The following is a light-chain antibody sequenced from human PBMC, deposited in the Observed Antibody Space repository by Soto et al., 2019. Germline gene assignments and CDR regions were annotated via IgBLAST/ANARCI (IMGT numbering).Light chain of an antibody. J-gene: IGLJ3*02. V-gene: IGLV2-8*01. CDR3: SSSAGSNKFVV. Sequence: QSALTQPPSASGSPGQSVTISCTGTSSDIGDYNSVSWYQQHPGKAPKLMIYAVNKRPSGVPGRFSGSKSGNTASLTVSGLQAEDEADYYCSSSAGSNKFVVFGGGTKLTVL. CDR2: AVN. CDR1: SSDIGDYNS.